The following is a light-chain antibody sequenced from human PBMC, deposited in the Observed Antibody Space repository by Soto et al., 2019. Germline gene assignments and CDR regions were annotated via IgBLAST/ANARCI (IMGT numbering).Light chain of an antibody. V-gene: IGKV3-20*01. CDR1: QSVSNN. Sequence: MALTQSPGTLSLCPGERATLYWRASQSVSNNLAWYQQKPGRAPRLLIYGASTRATGIPDRFSGSGSGTDFTLTISRLEPEDFAVYYCQQYGSSPRTFGQGTKV. CDR2: GAS. CDR3: QQYGSSPRT. J-gene: IGKJ1*01.